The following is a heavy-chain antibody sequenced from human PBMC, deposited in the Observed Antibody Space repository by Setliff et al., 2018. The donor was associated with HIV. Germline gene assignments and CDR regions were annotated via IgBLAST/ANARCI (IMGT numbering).Heavy chain of an antibody. J-gene: IGHJ4*02. CDR3: ARQFRYPNRAVAGVDY. CDR2: LFYNGNT. V-gene: IGHV4-39*01. Sequence: SETLSLTCTVSGGSISNNSYYWGWVRQPRGKGLELIGNLFYNGNTYYNPSLKSRVTISVDTSKNQFSLKLSSVTAADTAIYFCARQFRYPNRAVAGVDYWGQGTLVTVSS. CDR1: GGSISNNSYY. D-gene: IGHD6-19*01.